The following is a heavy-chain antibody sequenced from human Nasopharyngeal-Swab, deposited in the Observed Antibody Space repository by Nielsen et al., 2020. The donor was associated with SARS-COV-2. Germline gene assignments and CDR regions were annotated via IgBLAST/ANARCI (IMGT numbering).Heavy chain of an antibody. Sequence: SETLSLTCAVSGVFISRGGAYWSWLRQPPGKGLEWIGHTYYSGDTDYNPALQSRVSISADTSRNQFSLKLTSVTAADTAVYYCARTLYDIVTDQYEGYDTWGPGILVTVSS. CDR3: ARTLYDIVTDQYEGYDT. CDR1: GVFISRGGAY. V-gene: IGHV4-30-4*08. D-gene: IGHD3-9*01. CDR2: TYYSGDT. J-gene: IGHJ5*02.